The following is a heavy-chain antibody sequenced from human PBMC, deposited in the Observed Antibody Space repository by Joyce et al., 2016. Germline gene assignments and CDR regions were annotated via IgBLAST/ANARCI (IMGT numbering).Heavy chain of an antibody. CDR3: ARAFSKYYDSSYFDY. D-gene: IGHD3-22*01. CDR1: GYTFPPYG. CDR2: VSADNGKT. J-gene: IGHJ4*02. V-gene: IGHV1-18*01. Sequence: QVQLVQSGAEVKKSGASVKVSCKASGYTFPPYGITWVRQAPGQGLEWLGWVSADNGKTNYAQKLQGRVTMTTETSTSTAYMELRSLRSDDTAVYYCARAFSKYYDSSYFDYWGQGTLVTVSS.